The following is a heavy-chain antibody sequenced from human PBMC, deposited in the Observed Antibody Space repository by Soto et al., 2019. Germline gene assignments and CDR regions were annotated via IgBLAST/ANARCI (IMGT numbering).Heavy chain of an antibody. CDR2: IYPGDSDT. Sequence: PWESLKISCKGSGYSFTSYWIGWVRQMPGKGLEWMGIIYPGDSDTRYSPSFQGQVTISADKSISTAYLQWSSLKASDTAMYYCARLGAGVVVAATSWFDPWGQGTLVTVSS. CDR1: GYSFTSYW. J-gene: IGHJ5*02. V-gene: IGHV5-51*01. D-gene: IGHD2-15*01. CDR3: ARLGAGVVVAATSWFDP.